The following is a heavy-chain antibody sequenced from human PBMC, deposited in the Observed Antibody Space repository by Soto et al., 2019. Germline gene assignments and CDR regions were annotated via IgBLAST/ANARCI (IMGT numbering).Heavy chain of an antibody. CDR1: GGSISTYY. J-gene: IGHJ4*02. Sequence: SETLSLTCTVSGGSISTYYWSWIRQPPGKGLEWIGYIYYSGSTNYNPSLKSRVTISVDTSKNQFSLKLSSVTAADTAVYYCARVKRLGELSSEYFDYWGQGTLVTVSS. CDR2: IYYSGST. CDR3: ARVKRLGELSSEYFDY. V-gene: IGHV4-59*01. D-gene: IGHD3-16*02.